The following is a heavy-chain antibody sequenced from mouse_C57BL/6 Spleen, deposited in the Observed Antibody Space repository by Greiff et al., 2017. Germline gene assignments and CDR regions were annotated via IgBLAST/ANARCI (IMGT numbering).Heavy chain of an antibody. J-gene: IGHJ4*01. Sequence: VQLQQSGAELVRPGASVKLSCKASGYTFTDYYINWVKQRPGQGLEWIARIYPGSGNTYYNEKFKGKATLTAEKSSSTAYMQLSSLTSEDSAVYFCARGYDGYYSYAMDYWGQGTSVTVSS. CDR3: ARGYDGYYSYAMDY. V-gene: IGHV1-76*01. CDR1: GYTFTDYY. D-gene: IGHD2-3*01. CDR2: IYPGSGNT.